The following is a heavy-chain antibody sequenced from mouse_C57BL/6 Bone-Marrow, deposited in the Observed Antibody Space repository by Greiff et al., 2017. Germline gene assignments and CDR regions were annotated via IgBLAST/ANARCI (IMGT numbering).Heavy chain of an antibody. CDR3: ARSDWDWYFDV. CDR1: GYTFTSYW. J-gene: IGHJ1*03. Sequence: QVQLQQPGAELVKPGASVKLSCKASGYTFTSYWMHWVKQRPGQGLEWIGMIHPNSGSTNYNEKFKSKATLTVDKSSSTAYMQLSSLTSEDSAVDYCARSDWDWYFDVWGTGTTVTVSS. CDR2: IHPNSGST. D-gene: IGHD4-1*01. V-gene: IGHV1-64*01.